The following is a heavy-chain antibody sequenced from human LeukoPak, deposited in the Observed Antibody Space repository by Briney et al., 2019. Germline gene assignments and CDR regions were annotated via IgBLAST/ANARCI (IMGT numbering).Heavy chain of an antibody. Sequence: HPGGSLRLSCAASGFTFSRYWMSWVRQAPGKGLEWVANIKEDGSDKNYADSVKGRFTISRDNAKNSLYLQMNRLRADDTAVYYGERISGAVTPLDALEIWGQGTIVTVFS. D-gene: IGHD5-18*01. CDR1: GFTFSRYW. V-gene: IGHV3-7*01. CDR2: IKEDGSDK. CDR3: ERISGAVTPLDALEI. J-gene: IGHJ3*02.